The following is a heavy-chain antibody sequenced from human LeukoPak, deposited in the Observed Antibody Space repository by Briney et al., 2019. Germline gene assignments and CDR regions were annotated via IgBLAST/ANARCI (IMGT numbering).Heavy chain of an antibody. CDR2: IIPIFGPA. V-gene: IGHV1-69*13. CDR3: ARKVVVAVTIDYYGMDV. J-gene: IGHJ6*02. CDR1: GGTFSSYA. D-gene: IGHD2-15*01. Sequence: SVKVSCKASGGTFSSYAISWVRQAPGQGLEWMGGIIPIFGPANYAQKFQGRVTITADESTSTACMELSSLRSEDTAIYYCARKVVVAVTIDYYGMDVWGQGTTVTVSS.